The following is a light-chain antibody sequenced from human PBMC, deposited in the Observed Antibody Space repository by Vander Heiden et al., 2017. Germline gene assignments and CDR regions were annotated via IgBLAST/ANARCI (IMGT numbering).Light chain of an antibody. CDR1: QSVSSSY. Sequence: DIVLTQSPGTLSLSPGERATLSCRASQSVSSSYLAWYQQKPGQAPRLLIYGASSRATGIPDRFSGRGSGTDFTLTISRLEPEDFAVYYCQQDCSSLYTFGQGTKMEIK. V-gene: IGKV3-20*01. J-gene: IGKJ2*01. CDR2: GAS. CDR3: QQDCSSLYT.